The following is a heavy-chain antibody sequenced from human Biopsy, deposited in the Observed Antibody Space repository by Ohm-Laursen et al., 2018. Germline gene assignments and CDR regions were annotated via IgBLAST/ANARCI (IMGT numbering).Heavy chain of an antibody. Sequence: SQTLSLTCTVSGGSISNNNYYWGWIRQPPGKGLEWIGSIFYRGSTHYKPSLKRRVNISVDTSKNQFSLKLNSVTAADTAVYYCARDYDTRGYYYVSWGQGTLVTVSS. CDR1: GGSISNNNYY. V-gene: IGHV4-39*01. J-gene: IGHJ5*02. CDR2: IFYRGST. D-gene: IGHD3-22*01. CDR3: ARDYDTRGYYYVS.